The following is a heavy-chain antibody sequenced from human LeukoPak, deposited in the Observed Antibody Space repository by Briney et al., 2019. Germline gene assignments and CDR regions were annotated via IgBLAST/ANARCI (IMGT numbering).Heavy chain of an antibody. Sequence: GGSLRLSCAVSGFNFDDYAMDWVRQAPGRGLEWVSGINWRTGNGIYADSVKGRFTISRDNAKNSPYLQMSSMRAEDTALYYCTRRAARWQFDLWGRGTLLTVSS. CDR1: GFNFDDYA. J-gene: IGHJ2*01. CDR3: TRRAARWQFDL. CDR2: INWRTGNG. D-gene: IGHD5-24*01. V-gene: IGHV3-9*01.